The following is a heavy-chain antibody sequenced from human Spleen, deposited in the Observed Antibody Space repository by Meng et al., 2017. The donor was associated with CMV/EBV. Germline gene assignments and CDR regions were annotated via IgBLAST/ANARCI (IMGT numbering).Heavy chain of an antibody. CDR1: GYTFTTYG. Sequence: ASVKVSCKASGYTFTTYGISWVRQAPGEGLEWVGWITAHNGYTNYAQNLQDRVTMTTDTSTSTVYMELRSLRSDDTAVYYCARDVGHDSSSYEFDYWGQGTLVTVSS. V-gene: IGHV1-18*01. CDR2: ITAHNGYT. J-gene: IGHJ4*02. D-gene: IGHD6-6*01. CDR3: ARDVGHDSSSYEFDY.